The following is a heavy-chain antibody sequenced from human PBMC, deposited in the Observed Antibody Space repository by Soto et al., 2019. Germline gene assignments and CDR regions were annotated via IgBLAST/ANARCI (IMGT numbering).Heavy chain of an antibody. CDR2: ISGSGATT. CDR1: GFTFSSYA. D-gene: IGHD2-8*02. Sequence: AGGSLRLSCAASGFTFSSYAMTWVRQAPGKGLEWVSGISGSGATTSYADSVKGRFTVSRDNSKNTLYLQMNSLRVEDTAVYYCARDSGPRGYDAFDIWGQGTMVTVSS. V-gene: IGHV3-23*01. CDR3: ARDSGPRGYDAFDI. J-gene: IGHJ3*02.